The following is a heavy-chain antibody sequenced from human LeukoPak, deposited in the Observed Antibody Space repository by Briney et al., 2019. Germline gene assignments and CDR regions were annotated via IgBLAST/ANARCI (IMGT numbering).Heavy chain of an antibody. CDR2: INPNSGGT. V-gene: IGHV1-2*02. J-gene: IGHJ4*02. D-gene: IGHD3-10*01. CDR3: ARAVGYGSGTYRQYYFDY. Sequence: ASVKVSCKASGYTFTGYYIHWVRQAPGQGLEWMGWINPNSGGTNYAQNFQGRVTMSRGTSISTACMDLSRLISDDTAVYYCARAVGYGSGTYRQYYFDYWGQGTLVTVSS. CDR1: GYTFTGYY.